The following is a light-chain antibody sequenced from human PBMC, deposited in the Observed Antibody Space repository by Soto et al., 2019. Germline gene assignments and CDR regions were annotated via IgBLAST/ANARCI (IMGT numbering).Light chain of an antibody. V-gene: IGLV2-11*01. CDR2: DVS. CDR1: SSDVGAYNC. J-gene: IGLJ2*01. CDR3: SSYAGSNTHVV. Sequence: QSVLTQPRSVSGSPGQSVTISCTGTSSDVGAYNCVSWYQQYPGKVPKLMIYDVSKRPSGVPDRFSGSKSGNTASLTISGLQAEDEADYYCSSYAGSNTHVVFGGGTQLTVL.